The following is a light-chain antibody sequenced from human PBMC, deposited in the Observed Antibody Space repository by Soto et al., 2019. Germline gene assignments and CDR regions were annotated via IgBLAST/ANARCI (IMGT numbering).Light chain of an antibody. CDR1: ESISSW. V-gene: IGKV1-5*03. J-gene: IGKJ1*01. Sequence: DIQMTQSPSTLSASVGDRVTITCRASESISSWLAWYQQKPGKAPKLLIYKASNLESGVPSRFSGSGSGTDFTLTISSLQSEDFAFYYCQQFHYWWKFGQGTKVDI. CDR2: KAS. CDR3: QQFHYWWK.